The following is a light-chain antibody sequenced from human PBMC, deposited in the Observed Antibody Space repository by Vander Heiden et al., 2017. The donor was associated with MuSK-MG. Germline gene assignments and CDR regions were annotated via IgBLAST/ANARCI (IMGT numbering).Light chain of an antibody. CDR3: QQSGT. CDR2: AAS. Sequence: DIQMTQSPSSLSASVGDRVTITCRASQSISSYLNWYQQKPGKAPKLLIYAASSLQSGVQSRFSGSGSGTDFTLTISSLQPEDFATHYCQQSGTFGQGTKVEIK. J-gene: IGKJ1*01. V-gene: IGKV1-39*01. CDR1: QSISSY.